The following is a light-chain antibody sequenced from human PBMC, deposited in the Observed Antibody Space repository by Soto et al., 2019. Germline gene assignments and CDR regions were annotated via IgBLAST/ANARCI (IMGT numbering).Light chain of an antibody. CDR1: QNIATY. CDR2: AGT. Sequence: DIQLTQSPSTLSASVGDSVTITCRTSQNIATYLNWYQLKPGKAPKLLLSAGTIFPGDVPPNFSGTGSGTDFTLTISVLQPGDSATYFCQQSYSSPRTFGQGTKVEIK. J-gene: IGKJ1*01. CDR3: QQSYSSPRT. V-gene: IGKV1-39*01.